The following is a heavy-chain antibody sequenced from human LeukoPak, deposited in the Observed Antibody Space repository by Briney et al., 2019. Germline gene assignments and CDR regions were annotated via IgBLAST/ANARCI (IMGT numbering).Heavy chain of an antibody. CDR1: GFTFSGSA. CDR2: IDKKDKGYAT. V-gene: IGHV3-73*01. CDR3: TRDSGTYNWFGP. Sequence: GGSLRLSCAASGFTFSGSAIHWVRQSSGKGLEWVGQIDKKDKGYATATAYAASVKGRFTISRDDSINTAYLQMKSLKTEDTALYYCTRDSGTYNWFGPWGQGTLVTVSS. J-gene: IGHJ5*02. D-gene: IGHD1-26*01.